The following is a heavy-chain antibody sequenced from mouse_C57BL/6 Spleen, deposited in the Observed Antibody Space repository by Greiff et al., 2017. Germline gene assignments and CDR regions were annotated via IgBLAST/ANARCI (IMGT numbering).Heavy chain of an antibody. V-gene: IGHV5-16*01. CDR3: ARRGYSHYFDY. Sequence: EVQVVESEGGLVQPGSSMKLSCTASGFTFSDYYMAWVRQVPEKGLEWVANINYDGSSTYYLDSLKSRFIISRDNAKNILYLQMSSLKSEDTATYYCARRGYSHYFDYWGQGTTLTVSS. D-gene: IGHD1-1*01. CDR1: GFTFSDYY. J-gene: IGHJ2*01. CDR2: INYDGSST.